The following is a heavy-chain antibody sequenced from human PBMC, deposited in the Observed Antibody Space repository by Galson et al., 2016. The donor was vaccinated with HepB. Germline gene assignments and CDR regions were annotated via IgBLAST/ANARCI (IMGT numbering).Heavy chain of an antibody. CDR1: GFTFSTHW. Sequence: SLRLSCAASGFTFSTHWMHWVRQAPGKGLVCVSRISEDGRATNYADSVKGRFAISRDNAKNTLYLQMNSLSAEDTAIYYCARVFPARCSGRSCFSEGAFDIWRQGTMVIVSS. CDR2: ISEDGRAT. D-gene: IGHD2-15*01. V-gene: IGHV3-74*01. J-gene: IGHJ3*02. CDR3: ARVFPARCSGRSCFSEGAFDI.